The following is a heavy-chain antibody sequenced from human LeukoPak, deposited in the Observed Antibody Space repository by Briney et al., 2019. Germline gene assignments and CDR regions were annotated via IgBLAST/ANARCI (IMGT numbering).Heavy chain of an antibody. CDR3: GRIAINENNGMDV. Sequence: GGSLRLSCAASRFKFSDHYIDWVRQAPGKGLEWVGRSRNKASSYTTEYAASVEGRFTISRDVSESSLYLQMNSLRTEDTAVYYCGRIAINENNGMDVWGQGTTVTVSS. V-gene: IGHV3-72*01. D-gene: IGHD1/OR15-1a*01. CDR1: RFKFSDHY. CDR2: SRNKASSYTT. J-gene: IGHJ6*02.